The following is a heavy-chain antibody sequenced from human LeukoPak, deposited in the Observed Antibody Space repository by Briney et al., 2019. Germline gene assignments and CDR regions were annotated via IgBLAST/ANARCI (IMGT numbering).Heavy chain of an antibody. CDR1: GYSISSGYY. J-gene: IGHJ6*03. CDR3: ARVYSSPYYYMDV. D-gene: IGHD6-13*01. CDR2: IYHSGST. V-gene: IGHV4-38-2*01. Sequence: SETLSLTCAVSGYSISSGYYWGWIRQPPGKGLEWIGSIYHSGSTYYNPSLKSRVTISVDTSKNQFSLKLSSVTAADTAVYYCARVYSSPYYYMDVWGKGTTVTVSS.